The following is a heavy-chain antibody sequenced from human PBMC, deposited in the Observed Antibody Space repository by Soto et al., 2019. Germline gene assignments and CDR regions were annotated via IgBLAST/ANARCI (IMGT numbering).Heavy chain of an antibody. CDR3: ARAGNPFLYYYDSSGYYSPPDY. CDR2: IYYSGST. J-gene: IGHJ4*02. V-gene: IGHV4-61*01. D-gene: IGHD3-22*01. Sequence: SSETLSLTCTVSGGSVSSGSYYWSWIRQPPGKGLEWIGYIYYSGSTNYNPSLKSRVTISVDTSKNQFSLKLSSVTAADTAVYYCARAGNPFLYYYDSSGYYSPPDYWGQGTLVTVSS. CDR1: GGSVSSGSYY.